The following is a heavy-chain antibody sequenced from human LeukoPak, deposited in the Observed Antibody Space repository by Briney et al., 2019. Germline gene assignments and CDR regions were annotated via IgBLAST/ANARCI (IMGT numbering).Heavy chain of an antibody. CDR3: ARRRYSSSFDY. CDR1: GSSFSSNW. Sequence: GESLEISWQGSGSSFSSNWIGWVRQLPGKGLEWMGIIYPGDSDTRYGASFQGQVTISADKSISTDFLQWSSLKASDTAMYYCARRRYSSSFDYWGQGTLVTVSS. D-gene: IGHD6-6*01. CDR2: IYPGDSDT. J-gene: IGHJ4*02. V-gene: IGHV5-51*01.